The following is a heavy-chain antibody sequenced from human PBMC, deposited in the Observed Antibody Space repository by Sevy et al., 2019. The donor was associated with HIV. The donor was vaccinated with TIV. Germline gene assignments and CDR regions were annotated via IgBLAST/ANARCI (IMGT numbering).Heavy chain of an antibody. CDR2: IYNTGST. J-gene: IGHJ2*01. Sequence: SETLSLTCTVSGGSIRINSYYWGWVRQPPGKGLEWIGSIYNTGSTSYNPSLKSRVTISVDTSKNNFSLRLTSVTAADTAVYYCATPRGTDWYEGAGVYFDLWGRGTLVTVSS. CDR1: GGSIRINSYY. CDR3: ATPRGTDWYEGAGVYFDL. D-gene: IGHD6-19*01. V-gene: IGHV4-39*02.